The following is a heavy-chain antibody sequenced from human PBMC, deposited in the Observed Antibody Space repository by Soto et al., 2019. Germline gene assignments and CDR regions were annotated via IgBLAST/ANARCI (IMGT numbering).Heavy chain of an antibody. J-gene: IGHJ4*02. D-gene: IGHD5-18*01. CDR1: GSTFSNYA. CDR2: ISGGSGNI. CDR3: AKVGGYTYGCIDY. Sequence: GGSLRLSCTTSGSTFSNYAMSWVRQAPGKGLEWVSRISGGSGNIDYADSVKGRFTISRDNSKNTLYLQMNGLRADDTAVYYCAKVGGYTYGCIDYWGQGTLVTVSS. V-gene: IGHV3-23*01.